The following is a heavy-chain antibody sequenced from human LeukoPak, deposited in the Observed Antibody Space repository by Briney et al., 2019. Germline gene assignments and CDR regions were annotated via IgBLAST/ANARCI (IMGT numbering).Heavy chain of an antibody. V-gene: IGHV3-15*01. CDR2: IKSKTDGGTT. CDR3: TTGFGENDY. D-gene: IGHD3-3*01. Sequence: GGSLRLSCAASGFTVSSNYMSWVRQAPGKGLEWVGRIKSKTDGGTTDYAAPVKGRFTISRDDSKNTLYLQMNSLKTEDTAVYYCTTGFGENDYWGQGTLVTVSS. CDR1: GFTVSSNY. J-gene: IGHJ4*02.